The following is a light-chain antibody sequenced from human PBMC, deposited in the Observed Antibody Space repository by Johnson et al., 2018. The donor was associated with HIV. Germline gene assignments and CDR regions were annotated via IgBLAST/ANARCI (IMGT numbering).Light chain of an antibody. V-gene: IGLV1-51*01. CDR1: SSNIGNSY. CDR2: DNN. J-gene: IGLJ1*01. CDR3: GTWVGSLSACV. Sequence: QSVLTQPPSVSAAPGQKVTISCSGSSSNIGNSYVSWYQQLPGTAPKLLIYDNNKRPSGIPDRFSGSKSGTSATLGITGLQTGDEADYYCGTWVGSLSACVFGTGTKVSVI.